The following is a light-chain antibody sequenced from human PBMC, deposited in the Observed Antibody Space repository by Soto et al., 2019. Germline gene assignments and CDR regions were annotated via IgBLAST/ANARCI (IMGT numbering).Light chain of an antibody. V-gene: IGLV4-60*02. J-gene: IGLJ3*02. CDR2: IESSGSY. CDR1: SGHSSYI. Sequence: QPVLTQSSSASASLGSSVKLTCTLSSGHSSYIIAWHQQQPGKAPRYLMSIESSGSYNKGSGVPDRFSGSTSGPDRYLTISNLQFEDEADYYCETWDSNSWVFGGGTKLTVL. CDR3: ETWDSNSWV.